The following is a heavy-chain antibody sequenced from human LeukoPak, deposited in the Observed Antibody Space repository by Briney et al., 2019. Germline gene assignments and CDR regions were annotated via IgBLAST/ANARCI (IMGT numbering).Heavy chain of an antibody. CDR2: INPNSGGT. D-gene: IGHD2/OR15-2a*01. V-gene: IGHV1-2*04. J-gene: IGHJ4*02. CDR1: GYTFTSYG. Sequence: ASVKVSCKASGYTFTSYGISWVRQAPGQGLEWMGWINPNSGGTNYAQKFQGWVAMTRDTSISTAYMELSRLRSDDTAVYYCARAGYSNRWDGVDYWGQGTLVTVSS. CDR3: ARAGYSNRWDGVDY.